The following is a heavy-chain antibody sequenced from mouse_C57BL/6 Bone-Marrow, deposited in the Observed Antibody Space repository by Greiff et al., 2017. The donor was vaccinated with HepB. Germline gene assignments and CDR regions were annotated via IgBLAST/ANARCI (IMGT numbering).Heavy chain of an antibody. J-gene: IGHJ2*01. CDR3: TRHYFDY. V-gene: IGHV1-15*01. Sequence: LVESGAELVRPGASVTLSCKASGYTFTDYEMHWVKQTPVHGLEWIGAIDPETGGTAYNQKFKGKAILTADKSFSTAYMELRSLTSEDSAVYYCTRHYFDYWGQGTTLTVSS. CDR2: IDPETGGT. CDR1: GYTFTDYE.